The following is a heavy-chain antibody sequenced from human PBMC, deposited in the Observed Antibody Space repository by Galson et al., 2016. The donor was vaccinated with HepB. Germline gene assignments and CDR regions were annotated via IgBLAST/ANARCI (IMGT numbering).Heavy chain of an antibody. V-gene: IGHV2-70*01. J-gene: IGHJ4*02. CDR1: GFSFATSGMC. CDR2: LNWDDEK. D-gene: IGHD3-10*02. Sequence: PALVKPTQTLTLTCTFSGFSFATSGMCVSWIRQPPGKALEWLAFLNWDDEKYSSTSLTPRVTISMGTSKNQVALERTNMDPWDKGTYYGVRTRMGVFGTIFDDWGQGALVAVSS. CDR3: VRTRMGVFGTIFDD.